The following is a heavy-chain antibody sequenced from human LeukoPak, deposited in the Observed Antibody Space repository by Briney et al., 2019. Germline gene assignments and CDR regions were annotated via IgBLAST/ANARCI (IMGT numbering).Heavy chain of an antibody. CDR3: ATGLPAAKDADAFDI. Sequence: ASVKVSCKVSGYTLTKLSMHWVRQAPGKGREWRGGFDAEDGETIYAQKFQATVTMTDHTSTATAYMELSSLRSEDTAVYYCATGLPAAKDADAFDIWGQGTMVTVSS. CDR2: FDAEDGET. D-gene: IGHD2-2*01. V-gene: IGHV1-24*01. J-gene: IGHJ3*02. CDR1: GYTLTKLS.